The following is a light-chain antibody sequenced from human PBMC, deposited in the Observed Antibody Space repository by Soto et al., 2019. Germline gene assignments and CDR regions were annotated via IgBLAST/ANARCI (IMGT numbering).Light chain of an antibody. Sequence: QSALTQPASVSGSPGQSITISCIGTSSDIGGYDYVSWYQQHPGKAPKLIIYGVSKRPSGVSDRFSGSKSGNTASLTISGLQAEDEADYYCDSYTTSSTVVFGTGTKLTVL. V-gene: IGLV2-14*03. CDR1: SSDIGGYDY. CDR2: GVS. CDR3: DSYTTSSTVV. J-gene: IGLJ1*01.